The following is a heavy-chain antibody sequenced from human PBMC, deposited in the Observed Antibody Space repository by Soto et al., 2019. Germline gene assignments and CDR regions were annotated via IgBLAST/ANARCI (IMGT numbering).Heavy chain of an antibody. J-gene: IGHJ5*02. D-gene: IGHD1-26*01. CDR3: ARAIVGPTTTGWLDP. V-gene: IGHV1-69*13. Sequence: SVKVCCKASGGTFSRYAISWVRRAPGQGLEWMGGIIPIFGTANYAQKFQGRVTITADESTSTAYMELSSLRFEDTAVYYCARAIVGPTTTGWLDPWGQGTLVTVSS. CDR2: IIPIFGTA. CDR1: GGTFSRYA.